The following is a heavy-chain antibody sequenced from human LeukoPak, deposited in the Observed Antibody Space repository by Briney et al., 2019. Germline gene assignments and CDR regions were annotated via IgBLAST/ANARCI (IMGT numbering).Heavy chain of an antibody. Sequence: NPGGSLRLSCAASGFTLSDYYMSWIRQAPGMGLEWVSYISSSGSTIHDADSAKGRFTISRDNAKNSLYLQMNGLRAEDTAVYYCARNRKYRSGWNGGTLGYYFYMDVWGKGTTVTVSS. CDR3: ARNRKYRSGWNGGTLGYYFYMDV. CDR1: GFTLSDYY. V-gene: IGHV3-11*01. CDR2: ISSSGSTI. D-gene: IGHD6-19*01. J-gene: IGHJ6*03.